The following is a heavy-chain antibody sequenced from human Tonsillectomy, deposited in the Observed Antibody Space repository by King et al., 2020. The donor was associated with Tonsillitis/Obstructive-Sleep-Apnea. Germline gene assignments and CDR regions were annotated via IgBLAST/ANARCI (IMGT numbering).Heavy chain of an antibody. V-gene: IGHV3-23*04. CDR1: GFTFSSYA. Sequence: VQLVESGGGLVQPGGSLRLSCAASGFTFSSYAMSWVRQAPGKGLEWVSAISGSGGSTYYADSVKGRFTISRDNSKNTLYLQMNSLRAEDTAVYYCAKDVGDYGDYGSFLRYWGQGTLVTVSS. J-gene: IGHJ4*02. CDR2: ISGSGGST. CDR3: AKDVGDYGDYGSFLRY. D-gene: IGHD4-17*01.